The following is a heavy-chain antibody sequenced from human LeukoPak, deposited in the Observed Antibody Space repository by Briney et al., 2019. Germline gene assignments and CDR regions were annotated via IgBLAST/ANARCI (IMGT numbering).Heavy chain of an antibody. Sequence: GASVKVSCKASGYAFTGYYIHWVRQAPGQGLEWMGWINPNTGDTNYAQRFQGRVTMTRDMSINTAYMELSRLRSDDTAVYYCARDLHWGPDYWGQGTLVTVSS. CDR3: ARDLHWGPDY. J-gene: IGHJ4*02. CDR2: INPNTGDT. V-gene: IGHV1-2*02. D-gene: IGHD7-27*01. CDR1: GYAFTGYY.